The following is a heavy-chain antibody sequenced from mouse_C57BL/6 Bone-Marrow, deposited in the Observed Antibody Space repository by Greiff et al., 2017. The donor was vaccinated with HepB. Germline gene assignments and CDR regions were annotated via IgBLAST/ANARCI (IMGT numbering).Heavy chain of an antibody. Sequence: EVQLQESGPGLVKPSQSLSLTCSVTGYSITSGYYWNWIRQFPGNKLEWMGYISYDGSNNYNPSLKNRISITRDTSKNQFFLKLNSVTTEDTATYYCARGSPYYSNLDYWGQGTTLTVSS. CDR3: ARGSPYYSNLDY. D-gene: IGHD2-5*01. CDR2: ISYDGSN. CDR1: GYSITSGYY. V-gene: IGHV3-6*01. J-gene: IGHJ2*01.